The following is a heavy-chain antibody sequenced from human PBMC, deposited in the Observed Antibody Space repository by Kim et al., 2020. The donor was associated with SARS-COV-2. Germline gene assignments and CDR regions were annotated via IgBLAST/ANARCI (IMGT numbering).Heavy chain of an antibody. CDR2: IYYSGST. D-gene: IGHD2-15*01. Sequence: SETLSLTCTVSGGSISSYYWSWIRQPPGKGLEWIGYIYYSGSTNYNPSLKSRVTISVDTSKNQFSLKLSSVTAADTAVYYCARGCSGGSCYTGYYGMDVWGQGTTVPVSS. CDR1: GGSISSYY. J-gene: IGHJ6*02. CDR3: ARGCSGGSCYTGYYGMDV. V-gene: IGHV4-59*08.